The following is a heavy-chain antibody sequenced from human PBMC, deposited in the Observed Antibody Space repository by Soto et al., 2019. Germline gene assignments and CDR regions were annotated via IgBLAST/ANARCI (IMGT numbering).Heavy chain of an antibody. J-gene: IGHJ3*02. Sequence: ASVKVSCKASGYTFPNYFIHWVRQAPGQGLEWMGLFNPSGGSTTYAQKFQGRVTMTRDTSTSTVYMELSSLRSEDTAMYYCAREEARYYGSGSYYNPRPDAFDIWGQGTMVTVSS. CDR2: FNPSGGST. V-gene: IGHV1-46*01. CDR1: GYTFPNYF. CDR3: AREEARYYGSGSYYNPRPDAFDI. D-gene: IGHD3-10*01.